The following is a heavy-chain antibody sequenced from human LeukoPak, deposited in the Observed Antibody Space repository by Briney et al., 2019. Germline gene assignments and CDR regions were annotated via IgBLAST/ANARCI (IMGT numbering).Heavy chain of an antibody. J-gene: IGHJ4*02. CDR2: IYYSGST. V-gene: IGHV4-39*01. D-gene: IGHD6-19*01. CDR3: ARVQASSGWYRGKYYFDY. CDR1: GGSISSSSYY. Sequence: SETLSLTCTVSGGSISSSSYYWGWIRQPPGKGLEWIGSIYYSGSTYYNPSLKSRVTISVDTSKNQFSLKLSSVTAADTAVYYCARVQASSGWYRGKYYFDYWGQGTLVTVSS.